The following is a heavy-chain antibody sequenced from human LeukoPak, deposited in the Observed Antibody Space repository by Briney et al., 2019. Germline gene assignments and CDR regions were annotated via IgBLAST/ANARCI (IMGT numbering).Heavy chain of an antibody. D-gene: IGHD1-26*01. J-gene: IGHJ4*02. V-gene: IGHV1-18*01. CDR3: ARDRSRWELLPAGFDY. CDR1: GGTFSSYA. Sequence: ASVKVSCKASGGTFSSYAISWVRQAPGQGLEWMGWISAYNGNTNYAQKLQGRVTMTTDTSTSTAYMELRSLRSDDTAVYYCARDRSRWELLPAGFDYWGQGTLVTVSS. CDR2: ISAYNGNT.